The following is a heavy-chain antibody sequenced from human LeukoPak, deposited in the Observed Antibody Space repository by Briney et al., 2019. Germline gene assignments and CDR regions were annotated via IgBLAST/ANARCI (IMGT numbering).Heavy chain of an antibody. CDR1: GDSITSGYY. J-gene: IGHJ5*02. D-gene: IGHD5-18*01. CDR2: IFHSGST. CDR3: ARSSSVDTALVGVHWFDP. Sequence: PSETLSLTCVVSGDSITSGYYWAWIWQPPGKGLEWIGSIFHSGSTYRNPSLRSRVTISLNTSKNQISLILSSMTAADTAVYYCARSSSVDTALVGVHWFDPWGQGTLVTVSS. V-gene: IGHV4-38-2*01.